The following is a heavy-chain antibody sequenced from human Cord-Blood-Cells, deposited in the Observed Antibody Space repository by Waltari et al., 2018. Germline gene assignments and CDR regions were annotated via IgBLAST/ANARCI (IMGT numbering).Heavy chain of an antibody. CDR3: ARDSGYSSSWSFDY. V-gene: IGHV3-53*01. CDR2: IYSGGST. CDR1: GFTVSSLS. Sequence: ELQLVESGGGSIQPGGSLRPACAASGFTVSSLSMRWVRRDLGKGLEWGSVIYSGGSTYYADSVKGRFTISRDNSKNTLYLQMNSLRAEDTAVYYCARDSGYSSSWSFDYWGQGTLVTVSS. D-gene: IGHD6-13*01. J-gene: IGHJ4*02.